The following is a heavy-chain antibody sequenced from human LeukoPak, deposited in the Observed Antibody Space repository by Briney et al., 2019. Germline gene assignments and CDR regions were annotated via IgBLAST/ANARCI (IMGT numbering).Heavy chain of an antibody. J-gene: IGHJ6*02. CDR2: INNDGSTT. D-gene: IGHD2-8*01. V-gene: IGHV3-74*01. CDR1: GVTFSSYW. CDR3: ARPLPNYYYGMDV. Sequence: GGSLRLSCAASGVTFSSYWMHWVRQAPGKGLVWVSLINNDGSTTRYADSVKGRFTISRDNAKNTLYLQMNSLRAEDTAVYYCARPLPNYYYGMDVWGQGTTVTVSS.